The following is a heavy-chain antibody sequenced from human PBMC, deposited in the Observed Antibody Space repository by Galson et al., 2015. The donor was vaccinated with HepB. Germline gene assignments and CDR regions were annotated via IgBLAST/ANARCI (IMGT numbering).Heavy chain of an antibody. Sequence: SVKVSCKASGGPFSSYAFSWVRQAPGQGLEWMGGIIPIFGLPNYAQKFQGRVTITADKSTTTAYMELSSLRSDDTAVYYCARAFGGHCIGGNCDWYYFDYWGQGTLVTVSS. D-gene: IGHD2-15*01. CDR1: GGPFSSYA. CDR3: ARAFGGHCIGGNCDWYYFDY. V-gene: IGHV1-69*10. CDR2: IIPIFGLP. J-gene: IGHJ4*02.